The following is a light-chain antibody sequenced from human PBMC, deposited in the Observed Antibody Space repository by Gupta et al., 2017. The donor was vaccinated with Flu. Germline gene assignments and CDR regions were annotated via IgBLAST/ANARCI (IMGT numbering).Light chain of an antibody. CDR2: TEV. CDR3: QSYDISLKGPL. V-gene: IGLV1-40*01. J-gene: IGLJ2*01. Sequence: SGVTQPPSVSGAPGKSVTISCTGSDPNIGGGYDVHWYQLLPGTAPKLLISTEVNRPSGVPERFSGSRSGPSASLAITGLQAEDEGVYYCQSYDISLKGPLFGGGTKVTVL. CDR1: DPNIGGGYD.